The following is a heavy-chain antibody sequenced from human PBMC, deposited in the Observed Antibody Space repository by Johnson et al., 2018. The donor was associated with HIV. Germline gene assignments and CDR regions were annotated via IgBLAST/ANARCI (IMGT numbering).Heavy chain of an antibody. Sequence: QVQLVESGGGVVQPGRSLRLSCAASGFTFSSYGMHWVRQAPGKGLEWVSGISWNSGSIGYADSVKGRFTISRDNSKNTLYLQMNSLRAEDTAVYYCASGQNAFDIWGQGTMVTVSS. J-gene: IGHJ3*02. CDR1: GFTFSSYG. V-gene: IGHV3-NL1*01. CDR2: ISWNSGSI. D-gene: IGHD5-12*01. CDR3: ASGQNAFDI.